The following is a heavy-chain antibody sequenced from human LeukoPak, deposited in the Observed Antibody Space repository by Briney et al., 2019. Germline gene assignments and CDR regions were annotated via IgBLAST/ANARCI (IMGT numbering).Heavy chain of an antibody. D-gene: IGHD5-18*01. J-gene: IGHJ5*02. CDR2: IYPGDSDT. CDR3: ARHLRLWQNWFDP. Sequence: GESLRISCKGSGYSFTNYWIGWVRQMPGKGPEWMGIIYPGDSDTRYSPSFQGQVTISADKSISTAYLQWSSLKASDTAMYYCARHLRLWQNWFDPWGQGTLVTVSS. V-gene: IGHV5-51*01. CDR1: GYSFTNYW.